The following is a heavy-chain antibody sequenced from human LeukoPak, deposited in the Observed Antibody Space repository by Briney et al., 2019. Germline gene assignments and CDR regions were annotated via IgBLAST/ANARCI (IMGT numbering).Heavy chain of an antibody. CDR3: ARLNPLEHLFSFYFDS. V-gene: IGHV4-39*01. CDR2: ISSRGST. D-gene: IGHD3-3*01. Sequence: KPSETLSLTCSVSGDSISNGHYYWGWIRQPPGKGLEWLATISSRGSTFYNPSLKSRVTISVGTSKNQISLNLSSVTASDTSLYYCARLNPLEHLFSFYFDSWGQGILATVSS. CDR1: GDSISNGHYY. J-gene: IGHJ4*02.